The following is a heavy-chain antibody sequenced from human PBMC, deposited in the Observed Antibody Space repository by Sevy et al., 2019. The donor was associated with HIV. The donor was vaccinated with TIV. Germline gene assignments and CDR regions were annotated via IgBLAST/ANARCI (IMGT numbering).Heavy chain of an antibody. Sequence: GSLRLSCAASGFTFSDYYMSWIRQAPGKGLEWVSYISSSGSTIYYADSVKGRFTISRDNAKNSLYLQMNSLRAEDTAVYYCARDSYLVVTATTAFDIWGQGTMVTVSS. J-gene: IGHJ3*02. CDR1: GFTFSDYY. CDR2: ISSSGSTI. D-gene: IGHD2-21*02. CDR3: ARDSYLVVTATTAFDI. V-gene: IGHV3-11*01.